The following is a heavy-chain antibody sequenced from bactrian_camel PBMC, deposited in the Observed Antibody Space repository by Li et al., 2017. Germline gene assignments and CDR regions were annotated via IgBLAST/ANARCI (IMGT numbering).Heavy chain of an antibody. D-gene: IGHD6*01. CDR2: IYSDGSNT. Sequence: QLVESGGGLVQPGGSLRLSCEASGFTFSTYYMSWVRQAPGKGLEWVSSIYSDGSNTYYADSVKGRFTISRDNAKNTVYLQMNSLKSEDTALYYCATARSGGSWTNDFGYWGQGTQVTVS. J-gene: IGHJ6*01. CDR1: GFTFSTYY. CDR3: ATARSGGSWTNDFGY. V-gene: IGHV3-2*01.